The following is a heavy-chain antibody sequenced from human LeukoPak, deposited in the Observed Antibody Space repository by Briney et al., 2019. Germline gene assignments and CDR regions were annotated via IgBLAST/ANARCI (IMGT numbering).Heavy chain of an antibody. Sequence: SETLSLTCAVYGGSFSGYYWSWIRQPPGKGLEWIGEINHSGSTNYNPSLKSRVTISVDTSKNQFSLKLSSVTAADTAVYYCARPLYSSSWYDDNFDYWGQGTLVTVSS. V-gene: IGHV4-34*01. D-gene: IGHD6-13*01. CDR1: GGSFSGYY. CDR2: INHSGST. J-gene: IGHJ4*02. CDR3: ARPLYSSSWYDDNFDY.